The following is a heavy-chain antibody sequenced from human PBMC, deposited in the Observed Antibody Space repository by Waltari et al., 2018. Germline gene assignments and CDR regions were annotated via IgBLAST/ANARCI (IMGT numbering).Heavy chain of an antibody. CDR1: GYTFTSSH. CDR2: INPSGGST. D-gene: IGHD6-6*01. CDR3: ARVLYSSSPFDY. J-gene: IGHJ4*02. V-gene: IGHV1-46*01. Sequence: QVQLLQSGAEVKKPGASVKVSCTASGYTFTSSHMHWFRQAPGQGLEWMGIINPSGGSTSYAQKFQGRVTMTRDTSTSTVYMELSSLRSEDTAVYYCARVLYSSSPFDYWGQGTLVTVSS.